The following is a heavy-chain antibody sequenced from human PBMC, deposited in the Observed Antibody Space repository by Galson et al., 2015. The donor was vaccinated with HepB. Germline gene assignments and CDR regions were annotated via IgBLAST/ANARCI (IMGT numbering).Heavy chain of an antibody. CDR1: GYTFSTYS. D-gene: IGHD2-15*01. Sequence: SVKVSCKASGYTFSTYSITWVRQAPGQGLEWMGWISPYNRNINYAQKFQDRVTMTTDTSTSTAFMELRSLRSDDMAVYYCARGALVVVVGATQNNWFGPWGQGTLVTASS. CDR3: ARGALVVVVGATQNNWFGP. CDR2: ISPYNRNI. J-gene: IGHJ5*02. V-gene: IGHV1-18*03.